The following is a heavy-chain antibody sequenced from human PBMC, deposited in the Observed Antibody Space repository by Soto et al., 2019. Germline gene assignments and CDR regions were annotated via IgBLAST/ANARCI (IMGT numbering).Heavy chain of an antibody. CDR2: ISAYNGNT. CDR3: ASGWFGEFVYQLDY. Sequence: QVQLVQSGAEVKKPGASVKVSCKPSGYTFTSYGITWVRQAAGQGLEWMGWISAYNGNTNYAQKFQGRVAMTTDTSTSTAYMELRSLGSDDTAVYYCASGWFGEFVYQLDYWGQGTLVTVSS. CDR1: GYTFTSYG. V-gene: IGHV1-18*01. J-gene: IGHJ4*02. D-gene: IGHD3-10*01.